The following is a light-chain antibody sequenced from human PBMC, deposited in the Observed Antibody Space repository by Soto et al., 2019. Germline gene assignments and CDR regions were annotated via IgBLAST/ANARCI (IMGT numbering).Light chain of an antibody. CDR1: QSITTY. V-gene: IGKV1-39*01. Sequence: DIQMTQSPSSLSASVGDRATITCRASQSITTYLNWYQQRPGKAPKLLIYTASTLRSGVPSTFSGSGSGTDFTLTISNLQPEDFATYYCQQSYSTPCTFGQGTKLEIK. CDR3: QQSYSTPCT. CDR2: TAS. J-gene: IGKJ2*02.